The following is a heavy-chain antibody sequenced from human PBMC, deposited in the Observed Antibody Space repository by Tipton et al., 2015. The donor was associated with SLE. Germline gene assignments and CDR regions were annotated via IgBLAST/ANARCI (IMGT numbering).Heavy chain of an antibody. Sequence: LRLSCSVSAVSMTGSYWSWIRQPPGKGLEWLGYIYYTGTTHYNPSLKSRVTFSVDTSKNQFSLKLTSVTAADTAVYYCARGARGYTYGSDEDFDSWGQGTLVTVSS. CDR1: AVSMTGSY. CDR3: ARGARGYTYGSDEDFDS. CDR2: IYYTGTT. D-gene: IGHD5-18*01. V-gene: IGHV4-59*01. J-gene: IGHJ4*02.